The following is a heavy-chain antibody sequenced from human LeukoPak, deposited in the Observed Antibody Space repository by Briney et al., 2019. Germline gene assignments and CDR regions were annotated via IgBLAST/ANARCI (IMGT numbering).Heavy chain of an antibody. CDR2: ISYDGSNK. CDR1: GFTFSSYA. Sequence: GGSLRLSCAASGFTFSSYAMLWVRQAPGKGLEWVAVISYDGSNKYYADSVKGRFTISRDNSKNTLYLQMNSLRAEDTAVYYCARARGWLDYWGQGTLVTVSS. D-gene: IGHD6-19*01. J-gene: IGHJ4*02. V-gene: IGHV3-30-3*01. CDR3: ARARGWLDY.